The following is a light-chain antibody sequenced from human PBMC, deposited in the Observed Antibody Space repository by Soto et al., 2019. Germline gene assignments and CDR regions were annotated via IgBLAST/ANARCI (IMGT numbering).Light chain of an antibody. CDR3: QQRTKWPPT. J-gene: IGKJ4*01. CDR2: SAS. V-gene: IGKV3-11*01. CDR1: QNVRND. Sequence: EILLTQSPATLSLSPGERATLSCRASQNVRNDLVWYLQKPGQAPRLLIYSASNRATGIPARFSGSGSGTDFTLTISSLEPEDFAVYYCQQRTKWPPTFGGGTNVEFK.